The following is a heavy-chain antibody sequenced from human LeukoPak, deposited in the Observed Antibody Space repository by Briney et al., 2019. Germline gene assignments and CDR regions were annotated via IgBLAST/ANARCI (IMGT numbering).Heavy chain of an antibody. CDR2: VHYNGTA. CDR3: AREPPWSGWFDP. CDR1: DGSITNYD. V-gene: IGHV4-59*01. J-gene: IGHJ5*02. Sequence: SETLSLTCTVSDGSITNYDWSWVRQPPGKGLEFIGHVHYNGTANYNPSLRSRVTISIDTSKKHFFLKLKSVTAADTAVYYCAREPPWSGWFDPWGQGTLVTVSS. D-gene: IGHD3-3*01.